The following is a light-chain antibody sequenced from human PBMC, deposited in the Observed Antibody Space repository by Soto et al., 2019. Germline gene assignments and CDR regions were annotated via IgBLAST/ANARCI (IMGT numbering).Light chain of an antibody. Sequence: DIQMTQSPSSLSASVGDRVTMTCRASQGITYYLAWYQQKPGKVPKLLIYAASTLQSGVPSRFSGGGSGADFTLTISSLQPEDVATYYCHNYNSAPLTFGGGTKVEIK. CDR3: HNYNSAPLT. CDR2: AAS. J-gene: IGKJ4*01. V-gene: IGKV1-27*01. CDR1: QGITYY.